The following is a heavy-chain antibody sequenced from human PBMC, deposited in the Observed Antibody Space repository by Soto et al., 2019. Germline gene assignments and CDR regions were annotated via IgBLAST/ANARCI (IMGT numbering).Heavy chain of an antibody. Sequence: QVQLVQSGAEVKKPGSSVKVSCKASGGTFSSYTISWVRQAPGQGLEWMGRIIPILGIANYAQKFQGRVTITADKSTNTAYMELSSLRSEDTAVYYCASDTPRSGSYDSDYWGQGTLVTVSS. J-gene: IGHJ4*02. V-gene: IGHV1-69*02. CDR2: IIPILGIA. CDR3: ASDTPRSGSYDSDY. D-gene: IGHD3-10*01. CDR1: GGTFSSYT.